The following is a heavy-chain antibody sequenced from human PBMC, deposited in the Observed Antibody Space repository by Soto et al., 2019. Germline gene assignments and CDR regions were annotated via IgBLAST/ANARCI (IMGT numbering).Heavy chain of an antibody. CDR3: ARDFGSDLSAPGAVFDY. D-gene: IGHD2-21*02. Sequence: ASVQVSCKASCYSVTSYGISWLRQAPGQGLEWMGWISPYNGNTKYAQNFQGRVTMTTDTSTYTAYMELRSLRSDDPAVYYCARDFGSDLSAPGAVFDYWGQGTLVTVSS. V-gene: IGHV1-18*04. J-gene: IGHJ4*02. CDR2: ISPYNGNT. CDR1: CYSVTSYG.